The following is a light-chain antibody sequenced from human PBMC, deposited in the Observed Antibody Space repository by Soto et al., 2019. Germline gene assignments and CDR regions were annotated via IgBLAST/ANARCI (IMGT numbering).Light chain of an antibody. Sequence: VLLTQSPLTLPVTLGQPASTSCRSSHILIYSNGKTYLNWYQQRPGQVPRRIIYEVSNRDFGVPERFRGSGSGSGTDFTLKISRVEAEDVGVYYCMEGTPSFGQGTKVDIK. CDR3: MEGTPS. CDR1: HILIYSNGKTY. V-gene: IGKV2-30*01. J-gene: IGKJ1*01. CDR2: EVS.